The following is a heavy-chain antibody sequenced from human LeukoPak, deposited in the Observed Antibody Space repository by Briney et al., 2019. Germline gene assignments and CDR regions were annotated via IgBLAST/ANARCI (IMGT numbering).Heavy chain of an antibody. V-gene: IGHV3-74*01. J-gene: IGHJ4*02. D-gene: IGHD1-20*01. CDR2: INSDGSST. Sequence: GGSLRLSCAASEFTFSSYWMHWVRQAPGKGLVWVSRINSDGSSTSYADSVKGRFTISRDNAKNTLYLQMNSLRAEDTAVYYCAREVDDNWNGNFDYWGQGTLVTVSS. CDR3: AREVDDNWNGNFDY. CDR1: EFTFSSYW.